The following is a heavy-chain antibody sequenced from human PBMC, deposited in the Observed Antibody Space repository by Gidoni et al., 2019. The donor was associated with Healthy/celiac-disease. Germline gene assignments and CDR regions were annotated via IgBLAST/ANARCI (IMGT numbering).Heavy chain of an antibody. D-gene: IGHD6-13*01. V-gene: IGHV4-39*01. J-gene: IGHJ4*02. Sequence: QLQLQESGPGLVKPSETLSLTCTVSGASISSSSYYWGWNRQPPGKGLECSGSIYYSCSTYYNPSLKSRVTISVDTSKNQVSLKLSSVTAADTAVYYCALAAAGTRDLLAYWGQGTLVTVSS. CDR1: GASISSSSYY. CDR2: IYYSCST. CDR3: ALAAAGTRDLLAY.